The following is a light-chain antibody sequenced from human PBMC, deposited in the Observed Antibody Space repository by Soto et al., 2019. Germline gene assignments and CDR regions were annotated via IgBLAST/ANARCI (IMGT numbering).Light chain of an antibody. CDR1: QSIGSS. CDR2: AAS. Sequence: DIQMTQSPSSLSASVGDRVTITCRASQSIGSSLNWYQQKPGKAPKLLIYAASTLQSGVPSRFSGSGSGTDFTLTISSLQPEDFATYYCQQCFWHWTFGQGTKVEIK. V-gene: IGKV1-39*01. J-gene: IGKJ1*01. CDR3: QQCFWHWT.